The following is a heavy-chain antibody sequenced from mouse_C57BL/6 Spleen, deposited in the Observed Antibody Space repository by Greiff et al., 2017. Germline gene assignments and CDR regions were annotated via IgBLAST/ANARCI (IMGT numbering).Heavy chain of an antibody. V-gene: IGHV1-39*01. CDR3: ASPDGYYAMGY. CDR2: INPNYGTT. Sequence: EVQLVESGPDLVKPGASVKISCKASGYSFTDYNMNWVKQSNGKSLEWIGVINPNYGTTSYNQKFKGKATLTVDQSSSTAYMQLNSLTSEHSAVYFCASPDGYYAMGYWGQGTSVTVSS. CDR1: GYSFTDYN. D-gene: IGHD2-3*01. J-gene: IGHJ4*01.